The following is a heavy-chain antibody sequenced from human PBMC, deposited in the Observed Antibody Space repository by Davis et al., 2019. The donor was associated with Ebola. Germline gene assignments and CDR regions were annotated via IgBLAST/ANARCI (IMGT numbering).Heavy chain of an antibody. CDR1: GGSFSSHP. D-gene: IGHD3-9*01. Sequence: SVKVSCKTSGGSFSSHPISWVGQAPRQGLEWMGGIIPIFETPHYAQKFQGRITITADASTSTAYMELGSLRSEDTATYFCARDFDGGNYYFDYWGPGTPVTVSS. CDR2: IIPIFETP. CDR3: ARDFDGGNYYFDY. J-gene: IGHJ4*02. V-gene: IGHV1-69*13.